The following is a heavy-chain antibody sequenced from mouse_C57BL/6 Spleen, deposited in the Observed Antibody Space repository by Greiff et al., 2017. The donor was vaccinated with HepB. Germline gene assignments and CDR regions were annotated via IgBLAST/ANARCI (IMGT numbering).Heavy chain of an antibody. CDR1: GYTFTDYE. V-gene: IGHV1-15*01. Sequence: VQLQQSGAELVRPGASVTLSCKASGYTFTDYEMHWVKQTPVHGLEWIGAIDPETGGTAYNQKFKGKAILTADKSSSTAYMELRSLTSEDSAVYDCTSTTVVAHWYFDVWGTGTTVTVSS. J-gene: IGHJ1*03. CDR3: TSTTVVAHWYFDV. CDR2: IDPETGGT. D-gene: IGHD1-1*01.